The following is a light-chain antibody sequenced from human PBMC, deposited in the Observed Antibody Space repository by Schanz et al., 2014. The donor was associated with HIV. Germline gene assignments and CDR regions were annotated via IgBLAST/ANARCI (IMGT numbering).Light chain of an antibody. CDR1: SGTIASDY. Sequence: FMLTQPHSVSESPGNTVTISCTRSSGTIASDYVQWYQQRPGSAPTIVIYDNDQRPSGVPNRFSGSIDSSSNSASLTISGLKSDDEADYYCQSSDASNPVVFGGGTQLTVL. V-gene: IGLV6-57*04. CDR2: DND. CDR3: QSSDASNPVV. J-gene: IGLJ2*01.